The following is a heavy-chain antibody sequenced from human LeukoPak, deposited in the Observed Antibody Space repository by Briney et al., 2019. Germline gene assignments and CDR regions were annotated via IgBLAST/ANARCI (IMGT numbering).Heavy chain of an antibody. Sequence: TLSLTCTVSGGSISSGGYYWSWIRQPPGKGLEWIGYIYHSGSTYYNPSLKSRVTISVDRSKNQFSLKLSSVTAADTAVYYCASVKTSHAFDIWGQGTMVTVSS. CDR1: GGSISSGGYY. J-gene: IGHJ3*02. V-gene: IGHV4-30-2*01. CDR2: IYHSGST. D-gene: IGHD3-16*02. CDR3: ASVKTSHAFDI.